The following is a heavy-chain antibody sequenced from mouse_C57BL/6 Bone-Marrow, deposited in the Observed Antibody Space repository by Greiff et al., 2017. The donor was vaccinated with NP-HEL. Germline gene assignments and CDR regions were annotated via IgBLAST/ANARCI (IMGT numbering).Heavy chain of an antibody. J-gene: IGHJ1*03. CDR1: GYTFTSYW. Sequence: VQLQQPGAELVKPGASVKLSCKASGYTFTSYWMHWVKQRPGRGLEWIGMIDPNSGGTNYNEKFKSKATLTVDKPSSTAYMQLSSLTSEDSAVYYCARGLLLHRCDIDYWGTGTTVTVSS. CDR2: IDPNSGGT. CDR3: ARGLLLHRCDIDY. V-gene: IGHV1-72*01. D-gene: IGHD1-1*01.